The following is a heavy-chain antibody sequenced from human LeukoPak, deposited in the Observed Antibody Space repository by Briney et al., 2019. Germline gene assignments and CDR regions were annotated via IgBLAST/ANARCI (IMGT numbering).Heavy chain of an antibody. Sequence: GGSLRLSCAASGFTFSSYSMNWVRQAPGKGLEWVSSISSSSPIYYADSVKGRFTISRDNAKNSLYLQMSSLRDEDTAVYYCARDEAYCGGDCMGYWGQGTLVTVSS. CDR3: ARDEAYCGGDCMGY. CDR1: GFTFSSYS. CDR2: ISSSSPI. V-gene: IGHV3-48*02. D-gene: IGHD2-21*02. J-gene: IGHJ4*02.